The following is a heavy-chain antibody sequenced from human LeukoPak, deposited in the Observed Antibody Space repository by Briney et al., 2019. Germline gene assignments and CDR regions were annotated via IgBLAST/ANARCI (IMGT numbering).Heavy chain of an antibody. CDR3: AKDTVRSVAGTDWFDP. J-gene: IGHJ5*02. CDR2: IRGSGGST. Sequence: GGSLRLSCAASGFTFSSYAMSWVRPAPGKGLEWVSAIRGSGGSTYYADSVKGRFTISRDNSKNTLYLQMSSLRAEDTAVYYCAKDTVRSVAGTDWFDPWGQGTLVTVSS. D-gene: IGHD6-19*01. V-gene: IGHV3-23*01. CDR1: GFTFSSYA.